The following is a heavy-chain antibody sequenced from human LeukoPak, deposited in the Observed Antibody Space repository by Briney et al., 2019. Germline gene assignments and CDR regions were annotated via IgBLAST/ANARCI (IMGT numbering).Heavy chain of an antibody. CDR3: ARGRFNYDSSGYSSFYH. CDR1: GVTFSSYW. V-gene: IGHV3-7*01. Sequence: PGGSLRLSWAATGVTFSSYWMSWVRQAPGKGLEWVANIKEDGSEKYYVDSVKGRFTISRDNAKNSLYLQMNSLRAEDTAVYYCARGRFNYDSSGYSSFYHWGQGTLVTVSS. J-gene: IGHJ4*02. D-gene: IGHD3-22*01. CDR2: IKEDGSEK.